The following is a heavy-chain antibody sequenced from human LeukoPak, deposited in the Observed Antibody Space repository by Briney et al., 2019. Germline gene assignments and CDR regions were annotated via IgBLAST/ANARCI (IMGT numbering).Heavy chain of an antibody. Sequence: SVTVSCKASGGTFSSYAISWVRQAPGQGLEWMGGIIPIFGTANYAQKFQGRVTMTRDTSTSTVYMELSSLRSEDTAVYYCARDLDYGDYGAFDIWGQGTMATVSS. CDR2: IIPIFGTA. CDR3: ARDLDYGDYGAFDI. CDR1: GGTFSSYA. D-gene: IGHD4-17*01. V-gene: IGHV1-69*05. J-gene: IGHJ3*02.